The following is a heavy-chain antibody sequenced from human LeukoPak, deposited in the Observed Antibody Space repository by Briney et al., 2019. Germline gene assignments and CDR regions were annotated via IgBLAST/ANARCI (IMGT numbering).Heavy chain of an antibody. CDR3: AKDTSSRAYNYFDV. J-gene: IGHJ5*02. Sequence: GGSLRLSCAASGFTFSSYAMNWVRQAPGMGLEWVSSLSGSGGSSYYADSVKGRFTISRDNSNNTVYLHMHSLRVDDSAVYFCAKDTSSRAYNYFDVWGQGSLVTVSS. CDR1: GFTFSSYA. V-gene: IGHV3-23*01. CDR2: LSGSGGSS. D-gene: IGHD6-13*01.